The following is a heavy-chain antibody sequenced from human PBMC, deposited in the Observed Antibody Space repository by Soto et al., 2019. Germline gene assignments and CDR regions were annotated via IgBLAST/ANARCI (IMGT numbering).Heavy chain of an antibody. V-gene: IGHV4-59*01. CDR2: IYYSGST. CDR1: GGSISSYY. D-gene: IGHD3-3*01. CDR3: ARNFGVVIRYDYYYGMDV. Sequence: SETLSLTCTVSGGSISSYYWSWIRQPPGKGLEWIGYIYYSGSTNYNPSHKSRVTISVDTSKNQFSLKLSSVTAADTAVYYCARNFGVVIRYDYYYGMDVWGQGTTVTVSS. J-gene: IGHJ6*02.